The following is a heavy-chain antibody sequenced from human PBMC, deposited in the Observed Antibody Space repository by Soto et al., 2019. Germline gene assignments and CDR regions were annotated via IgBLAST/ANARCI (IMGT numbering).Heavy chain of an antibody. Sequence: QVQLVQSGAEVKKPGASVKVSCKASGYTFTSYGISWVRQAPGQGLEWMGWISAYNGNTNYAQKLQGRVTMIADTSTSTAYMELRSLRSDDTAVYYCARSIPVLVPAAGGCWFDPWCQGTLVTVSS. V-gene: IGHV1-18*01. D-gene: IGHD2-2*01. CDR3: ARSIPVLVPAAGGCWFDP. J-gene: IGHJ5*02. CDR1: GYTFTSYG. CDR2: ISAYNGNT.